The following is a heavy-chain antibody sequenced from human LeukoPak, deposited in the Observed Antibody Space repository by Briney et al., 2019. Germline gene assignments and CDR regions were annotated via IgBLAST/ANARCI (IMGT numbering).Heavy chain of an antibody. J-gene: IGHJ2*01. CDR3: ARVSTNSRVGGYDPQWYFDL. CDR1: GYTFINYG. Sequence: GASVKVSFKASGYTFINYGFTWVRQAPGQGLEWMGWISVYNGNTNYLQKFQGRVTMTTDTSTNTVYMELRSLSSDDTAVYYCARVSTNSRVGGYDPQWYFDLWGRGTLVTVSS. CDR2: ISVYNGNT. V-gene: IGHV1-18*04. D-gene: IGHD5-12*01.